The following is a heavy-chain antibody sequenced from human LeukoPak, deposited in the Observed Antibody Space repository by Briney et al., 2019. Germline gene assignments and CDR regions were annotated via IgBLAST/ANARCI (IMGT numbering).Heavy chain of an antibody. Sequence: GESLKISCKGSGYSFTSYWIGWVRQMPGKGLEWMGIIYPGDSDTRYSPSFQGQVTISADKSISTAYLQWSSLKASDTAMYYCARPITIFGVSGAFDIWGQGTMVTVSS. V-gene: IGHV5-51*01. CDR1: GYSFTSYW. CDR2: IYPGDSDT. J-gene: IGHJ3*02. CDR3: ARPITIFGVSGAFDI. D-gene: IGHD3-3*01.